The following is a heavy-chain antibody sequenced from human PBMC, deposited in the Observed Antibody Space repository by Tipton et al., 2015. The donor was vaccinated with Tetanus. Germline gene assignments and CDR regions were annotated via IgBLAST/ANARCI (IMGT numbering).Heavy chain of an antibody. D-gene: IGHD4-11*01. CDR3: ARIRTGHYTDFDC. Sequence: GSLRLSCVASGFTFSDHYMSWIRQAPGKGLEWVANIKQDGSEKYYVDSVKGRFTISRDNAKNSLYLQMNSLRAEDTAVYYCARIRTGHYTDFDCWGLGTKVTVSS. J-gene: IGHJ4*02. CDR2: IKQDGSEK. CDR1: GFTFSDHY. V-gene: IGHV3-7*01.